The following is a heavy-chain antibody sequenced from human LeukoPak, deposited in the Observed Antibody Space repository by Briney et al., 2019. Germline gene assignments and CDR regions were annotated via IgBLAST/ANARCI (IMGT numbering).Heavy chain of an antibody. CDR1: GFTFSSYG. V-gene: IGHV3-23*01. D-gene: IGHD1-26*01. CDR3: TRDEEGASREFDY. Sequence: GGSLRLSCAASGFTFSSYGMSWVRQAPGKGLEWVSAISGSGGSTYYADSVKGRFTISRDNSKNTLYLQMNSLRAEDTAVYYCTRDEEGASREFDYWGQGALVTVSS. J-gene: IGHJ4*02. CDR2: ISGSGGST.